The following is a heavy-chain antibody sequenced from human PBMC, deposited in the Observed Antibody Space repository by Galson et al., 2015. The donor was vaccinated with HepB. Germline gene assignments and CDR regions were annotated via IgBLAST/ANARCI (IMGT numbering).Heavy chain of an antibody. Sequence: SLRLSCAASGFTFSSYAMHWVRQAPGKGLEWVAVIWYDGSDKYYADSVKGRFTISRDNSKNTLYLQMNSLRAEDTAVYYCATDRERDGNNAGLDYWGQGTLVIVSS. CDR2: IWYDGSDK. CDR1: GFTFSSYA. CDR3: ATDRERDGNNAGLDY. D-gene: IGHD5-24*01. J-gene: IGHJ4*02. V-gene: IGHV3-33*01.